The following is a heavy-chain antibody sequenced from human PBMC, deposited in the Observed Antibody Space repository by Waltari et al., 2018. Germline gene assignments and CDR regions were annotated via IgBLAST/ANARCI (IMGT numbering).Heavy chain of an antibody. D-gene: IGHD5-12*01. J-gene: IGHJ4*02. Sequence: EVQVVESGGGLVKPGGSLRLSCAASGFTFSNAYRNWVRQAPGKGLEWVGRIKTKADGGTTDYAAPVKGRFTISRDDSRNTLYLQINNLKTEDTAVYYCSTEMATIRGPFDFWGQGTLVTVSS. V-gene: IGHV3-15*01. CDR1: GFTFSNAY. CDR3: STEMATIRGPFDF. CDR2: IKTKADGGTT.